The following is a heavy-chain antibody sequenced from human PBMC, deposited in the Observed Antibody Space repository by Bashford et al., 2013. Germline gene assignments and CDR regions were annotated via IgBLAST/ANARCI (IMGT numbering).Heavy chain of an antibody. CDR3: ARHFMVRAVGDFDY. CDR2: IYYSGST. V-gene: IGHV4-59*08. D-gene: IGHD3-10*01. CDR1: GDSISSYY. J-gene: IGHJ4*02. Sequence: SETLSLTCTVSGDSISSYYWSWIRQPPGKGLEWIGYIYYSGSTNYNPSLKSRVTILVDTSKNQFSLKLSSVTAADTAVYYCARHFMVRAVGDFDYWGQGTLVTVSS.